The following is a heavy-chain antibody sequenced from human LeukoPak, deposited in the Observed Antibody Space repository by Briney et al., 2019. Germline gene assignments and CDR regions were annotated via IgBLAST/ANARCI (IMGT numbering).Heavy chain of an antibody. CDR2: INPSGGST. Sequence: ASVKVSCKASGYTFTSYYMHWVRQAPGQGLEWMGIINPSGGSTSYAQKFQGRVTMTRDTSTSTVYMELSSLRSEDTAVYYCARLGRYCSGGSCRRPDAFDIWGQGTMVTVYS. CDR3: ARLGRYCSGGSCRRPDAFDI. D-gene: IGHD2-15*01. CDR1: GYTFTSYY. V-gene: IGHV1-46*01. J-gene: IGHJ3*02.